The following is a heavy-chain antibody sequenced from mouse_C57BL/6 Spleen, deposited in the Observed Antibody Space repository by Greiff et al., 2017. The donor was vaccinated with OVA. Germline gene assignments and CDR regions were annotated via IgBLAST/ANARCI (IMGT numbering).Heavy chain of an antibody. CDR3: AREGISLRGDYFDD. CDR2: INPNNGGT. CDR1: GYTFTDYY. D-gene: IGHD6-2*01. Sequence: VHVKQSGPELVKPGASVKISCKASGYTFTDYYMNWVKQSHGQSLEWIGDINPNNGGTSYNQKFKGKATLTVDKSSSTAYMELRSLTSEDSAVYYGAREGISLRGDYFDDWGQGTTLTVSS. V-gene: IGHV1-26*01. J-gene: IGHJ2*01.